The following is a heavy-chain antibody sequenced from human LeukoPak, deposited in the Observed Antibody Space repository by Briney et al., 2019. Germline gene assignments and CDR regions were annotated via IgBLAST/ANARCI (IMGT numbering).Heavy chain of an antibody. J-gene: IGHJ4*02. CDR2: IRSKAYGGTP. Sequence: GGSLRLSCTGSGFXFGDYAMNWVRQAPGKGLEWVGFIRSKAYGGTPEYAASVKGRFTISRDDSKSIAYLQMNSLKTEDTAVYYCTRVIVATKDYWGQGTMVTVSS. CDR1: GFXFGDYA. D-gene: IGHD5-12*01. CDR3: TRVIVATKDY. V-gene: IGHV3-49*04.